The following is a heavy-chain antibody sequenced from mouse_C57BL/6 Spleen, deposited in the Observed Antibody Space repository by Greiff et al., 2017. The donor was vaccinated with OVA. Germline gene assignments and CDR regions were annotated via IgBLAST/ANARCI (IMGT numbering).Heavy chain of an antibody. V-gene: IGHV1-19*01. Sequence: VQLQQSGPVLVKPGASVKMSCKASGYTFTDYYMNWVKQSHGKSLEWIGVINPYNGGTSYNQKFKGKATLTVDKSSSTAYMELNSLTSEDSAGYYCALYYGSSYYAMDYWGQGTSVTVSS. CDR1: GYTFTDYY. CDR2: INPYNGGT. D-gene: IGHD1-1*01. CDR3: ALYYGSSYYAMDY. J-gene: IGHJ4*01.